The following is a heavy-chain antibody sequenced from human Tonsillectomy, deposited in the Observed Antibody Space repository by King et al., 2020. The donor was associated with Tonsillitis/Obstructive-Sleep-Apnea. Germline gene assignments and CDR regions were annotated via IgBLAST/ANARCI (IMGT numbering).Heavy chain of an antibody. Sequence: VQLVDSGGGLVQPGRSLRLSCTASGFTFGDYAMSWVRQAPGKGLEWVGFIRSKAYGGTTEYAASVKGRFTISRDDSKSIAYMQMKSLKTEDTAVYYCTRGARPYAFDMWGQGTMVTVSS. CDR1: GFTFGDYA. D-gene: IGHD6-6*01. CDR2: IRSKAYGGTT. CDR3: TRGARPYAFDM. V-gene: IGHV3-49*04. J-gene: IGHJ3*02.